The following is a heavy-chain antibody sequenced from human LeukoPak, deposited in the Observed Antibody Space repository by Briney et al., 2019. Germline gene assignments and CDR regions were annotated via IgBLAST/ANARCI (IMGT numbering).Heavy chain of an antibody. D-gene: IGHD3-22*01. V-gene: IGHV4-61*02. Sequence: SGTLSLTCAVSGGSISSGSYYWSWIRQPAGKGLEWIGRIYTSGSTNYNPSLKSRVTISVDTSKNQFSLKLSSVTAADTAVYYCARGVGSGYTDYWGQGALVTVSS. CDR2: IYTSGST. CDR1: GGSISSGSYY. J-gene: IGHJ4*02. CDR3: ARGVGSGYTDY.